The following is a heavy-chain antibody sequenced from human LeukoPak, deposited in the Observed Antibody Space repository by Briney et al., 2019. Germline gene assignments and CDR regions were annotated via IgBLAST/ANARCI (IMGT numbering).Heavy chain of an antibody. CDR2: ISSSSSYI. CDR3: ARAQYAYSSPGY. V-gene: IGHV3-21*01. J-gene: IGHJ4*02. Sequence: PGGSLRLSCAASGFTFSSYSMNWVRQAPGKGLEWVSSISSSSSYIYYADSVKGRFTVSRDNAKNSLYLQMNSLRAEDTAVYYCARAQYAYSSPGYWGQGTLVTVSS. CDR1: GFTFSSYS. D-gene: IGHD6-13*01.